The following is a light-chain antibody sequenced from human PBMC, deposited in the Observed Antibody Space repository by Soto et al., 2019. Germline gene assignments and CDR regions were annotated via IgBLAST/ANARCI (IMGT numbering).Light chain of an antibody. CDR3: QHYHSYPYT. J-gene: IGKJ2*01. Sequence: DNQMNQSPSTLSASVGDRVTITCRASQSMEWLAWYQQKPGKAPNLLIYRASILESGVPSRFSGSGSGTEFTLTISSLQPDDFATYHCQHYHSYPYTSGQGTKLEIK. CDR1: QSMEW. V-gene: IGKV1-5*03. CDR2: RAS.